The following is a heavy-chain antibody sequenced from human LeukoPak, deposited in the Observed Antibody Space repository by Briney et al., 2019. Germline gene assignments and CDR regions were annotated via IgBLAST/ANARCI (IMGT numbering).Heavy chain of an antibody. Sequence: PGGSLRLSCAASGFTFSSYAMSWVRQAPGKGLEWVSSISGSGNRTYYADSVKGRFTISRDNSKNTLFLQMNSLRAEDTAVYYCARRPAIFMDGVYYYSMDVWGQGTTVTVSS. J-gene: IGHJ6*02. CDR1: GFTFSSYA. CDR3: ARRPAIFMDGVYYYSMDV. V-gene: IGHV3-23*01. CDR2: ISGSGNRT. D-gene: IGHD2-2*01.